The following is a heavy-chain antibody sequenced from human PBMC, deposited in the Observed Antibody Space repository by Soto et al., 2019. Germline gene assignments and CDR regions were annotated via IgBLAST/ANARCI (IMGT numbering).Heavy chain of an antibody. V-gene: IGHV3-23*01. J-gene: IGHJ4*02. D-gene: IGHD3-3*01. Sequence: EVQLLESGGGLVQPGESLRLSCAASGFTFSTYAMSWVRQAPGKGLEWVSSLSGSGGSTYYTDSVKGRFTISRDNSKNALYLQMNSRRAEDTAVYYWAKDRADFWSGYYTWNYFDYWGQGTLVTVSS. CDR3: AKDRADFWSGYYTWNYFDY. CDR2: LSGSGGST. CDR1: GFTFSTYA.